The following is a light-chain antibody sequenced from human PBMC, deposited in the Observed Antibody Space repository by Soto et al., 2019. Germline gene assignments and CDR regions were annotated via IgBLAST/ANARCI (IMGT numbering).Light chain of an antibody. Sequence: EIVLTQSPATLSLSPCERATLSCSASQSVSSYLAWYQQKPGQAPRLLIYDASNRATGIPARFSGSGSGTDFTLTISSLEPEDFAVYYCQQRSNWPPTFGQGTRLEI. V-gene: IGKV3-11*01. CDR3: QQRSNWPPT. J-gene: IGKJ5*01. CDR2: DAS. CDR1: QSVSSY.